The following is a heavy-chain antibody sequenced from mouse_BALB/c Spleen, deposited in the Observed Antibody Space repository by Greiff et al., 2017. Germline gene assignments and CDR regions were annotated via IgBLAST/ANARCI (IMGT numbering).Heavy chain of an antibody. Sequence: EVQLQQSGAELVKPGASVKLSCTASGFNFKDTYMHWVKQRPEQGLEWIGRIDPADGNTKYDPKFQGKATITADTSSNTAYLQLSSLTSEDTAVYYCAREGSLLGGQLDYWGQGTTLTVSS. D-gene: IGHD2-10*01. V-gene: IGHV14-3*02. CDR3: AREGSLLGGQLDY. J-gene: IGHJ2*01. CDR2: IDPADGNT. CDR1: GFNFKDTY.